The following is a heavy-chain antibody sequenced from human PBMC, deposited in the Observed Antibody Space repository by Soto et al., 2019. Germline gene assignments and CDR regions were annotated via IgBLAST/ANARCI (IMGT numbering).Heavy chain of an antibody. CDR2: MNPNSGNT. CDR1: GYTSTSHD. CDR3: ARGFPSLTIILNPHILAARLEGAFDI. Sequence: ASVKVSCKASGYTSTSHDINWVRQATGQGLEWMGWMNPNSGNTGYAQKFQGRVTMTRNTSISTAYMELSSLRSEDTAVYYCARGFPSLTIILNPHILAARLEGAFDIWGQGTMVTVSS. V-gene: IGHV1-8*01. D-gene: IGHD6-6*01. J-gene: IGHJ3*02.